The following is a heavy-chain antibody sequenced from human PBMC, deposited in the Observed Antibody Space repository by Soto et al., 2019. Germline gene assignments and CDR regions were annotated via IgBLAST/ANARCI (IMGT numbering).Heavy chain of an antibody. CDR3: ARASNKRGYSYGPDY. CDR2: MNAATGTT. V-gene: IGHV1-3*01. CDR1: GYIFTSNA. D-gene: IGHD5-18*01. Sequence: ASVKVSCKASGYIFTSNAIHWVRQAPGQRLEWMGWMNAATGTTEFSQKFQGRVTVTRDTSASIAYMELSSLRSEETAIYYCARASNKRGYSYGPDYWGQGTLVTVSS. J-gene: IGHJ4*02.